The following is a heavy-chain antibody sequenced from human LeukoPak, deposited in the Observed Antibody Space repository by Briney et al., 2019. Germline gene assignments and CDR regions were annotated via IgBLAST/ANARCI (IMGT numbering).Heavy chain of an antibody. Sequence: PGGSLRLSCAASGFTVSSNYMSWVRQAPGKGLEWVSVIYSGGSTYYADSVKGRFTISRDNSKNTLYLQMNSLRAEDTAVYYCKKDRVIVVVLYYYYGMDVWGQGTTVTVSS. D-gene: IGHD3-22*01. CDR1: GFTVSSNY. CDR3: KKDRVIVVVLYYYYGMDV. J-gene: IGHJ6*02. CDR2: IYSGGST. V-gene: IGHV3-53*01.